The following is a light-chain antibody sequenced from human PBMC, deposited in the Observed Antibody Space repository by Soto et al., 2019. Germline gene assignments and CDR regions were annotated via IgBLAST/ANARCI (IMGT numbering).Light chain of an antibody. CDR2: SAS. J-gene: IGKJ2*01. CDR1: QSVATN. Sequence: IVMTQSPATLSVSPGERATLSCRASQSVATNLAWYQQKPGQAPRLLIHSASTRATGVPARFSGSGSGTEFTLTISSLQSEDFAVYYCQHHNYWPSFGPGTNLEIK. V-gene: IGKV3-15*01. CDR3: QHHNYWPS.